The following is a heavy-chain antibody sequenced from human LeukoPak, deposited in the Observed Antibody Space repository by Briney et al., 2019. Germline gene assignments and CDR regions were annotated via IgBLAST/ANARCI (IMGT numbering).Heavy chain of an antibody. CDR1: GGSFSGYY. Sequence: SETLSLTCAVYGGSFSGYYWSWIRQPPGKGLEWIGEINHSGSTNYNPSLKSRVTISVDTSKNQFSLKLSSVTAADTAVYYCARNRLQYCSSTSCPTQYYYYYGMDVWGQGTTVTVSS. D-gene: IGHD2-2*01. CDR3: ARNRLQYCSSTSCPTQYYYYYGMDV. J-gene: IGHJ6*02. V-gene: IGHV4-34*01. CDR2: INHSGST.